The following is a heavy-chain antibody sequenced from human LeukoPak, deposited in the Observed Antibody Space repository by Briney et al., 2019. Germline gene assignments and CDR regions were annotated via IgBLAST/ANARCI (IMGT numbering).Heavy chain of an antibody. J-gene: IGHJ4*02. V-gene: IGHV3-30*04. Sequence: GRAPRPSFAGPGFTLSSYAMHRGRQAPGKGVGWGAVISYDGSNKYYADSVKGRFTISRDNSKNTLYLQMNSLRAEDTAVYYCAKGHRSSTTCYHEYWGQGTLVTVSS. CDR3: AKGHRSSTTCYHEY. D-gene: IGHD2-2*01. CDR1: GFTLSSYA. CDR2: ISYDGSNK.